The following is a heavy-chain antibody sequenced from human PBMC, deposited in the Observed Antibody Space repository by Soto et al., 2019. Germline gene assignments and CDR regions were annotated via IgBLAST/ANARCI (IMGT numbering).Heavy chain of an antibody. CDR1: GGSISSGGYS. D-gene: IGHD4-17*01. V-gene: IGHV4-30-2*01. CDR3: ARGPAASYGDPLFDY. J-gene: IGHJ4*02. CDR2: IYHSGST. Sequence: SETLSLTCAVSGGSISSGGYSWSWIRQPPGKGLEWIGYIYHSGSTYYNPSLKSRVTISVDRSKNQFSLKLSSVTAADTAVYYCARGPAASYGDPLFDYWGQGTLVAVSS.